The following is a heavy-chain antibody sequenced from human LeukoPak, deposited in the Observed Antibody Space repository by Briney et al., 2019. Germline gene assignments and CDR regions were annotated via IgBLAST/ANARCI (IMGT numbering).Heavy chain of an antibody. CDR2: ISGSSSTI. V-gene: IGHV3-48*01. J-gene: IGHJ4*02. CDR3: ARGGELLRPADY. CDR1: GFTFSIYS. Sequence: GGSLRLSCAASGFTFSIYSMNWVRQAPGKGLEWVSYISGSSSTIYYADSVKGRFTISRDNAKNSLYLQMNNLRAEDTAVYYCARGGELLRPADYWGQGALVTVSS. D-gene: IGHD1-26*01.